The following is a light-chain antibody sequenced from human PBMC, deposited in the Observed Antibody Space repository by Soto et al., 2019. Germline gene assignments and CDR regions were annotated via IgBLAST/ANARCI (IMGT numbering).Light chain of an antibody. CDR3: RQSDRVPLT. CDR2: AAS. J-gene: IGKJ4*01. Sequence: DIQMTQSPSSLSASVGDRVTITCRASQSINIHLNWYQQKPGKAPKLLIYAASSLQSGVPSRFSGSGSGTDFTLTISKLQPEDFGAYYCRQSDRVPLTFGGGTKVQIK. V-gene: IGKV1-39*01. CDR1: QSINIH.